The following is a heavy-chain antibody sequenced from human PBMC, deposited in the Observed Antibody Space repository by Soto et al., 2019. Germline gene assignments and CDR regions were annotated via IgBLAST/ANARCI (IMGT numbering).Heavy chain of an antibody. D-gene: IGHD3-10*01. Sequence: PSETLSLTCTVSGGSISSYYWSWIRQPPGKGLEWIGYIYYSGSTYYNPSLKSRVTISVDTSKNQFSLKLSSVTAADTAVYYCARGLDLDRGVTAFDYWGQGTLVTVSS. CDR3: ARGLDLDRGVTAFDY. CDR1: GGSISSYY. CDR2: IYYSGST. V-gene: IGHV4-59*12. J-gene: IGHJ4*02.